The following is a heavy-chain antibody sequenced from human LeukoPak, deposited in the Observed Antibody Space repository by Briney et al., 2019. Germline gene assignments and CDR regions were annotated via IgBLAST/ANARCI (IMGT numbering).Heavy chain of an antibody. CDR1: GFTVSINS. V-gene: IGHV3-53*05. CDR3: AKDRCSNGIGCYYYYMEV. J-gene: IGHJ6*03. D-gene: IGHD2-8*01. CDR2: IYSGGNT. Sequence: GGSLRLSRTVAGFTVSINSMSWVRQAPGKGLEWVSFIYSGGNTHYSDSVKGRFTISRDNSKNTLYLQMNSLRTEDTAVYYCAKDRCSNGIGCYYYYMEVWGKGTTVTISS.